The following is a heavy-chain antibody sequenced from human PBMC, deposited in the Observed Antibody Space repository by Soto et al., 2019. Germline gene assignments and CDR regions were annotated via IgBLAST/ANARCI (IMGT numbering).Heavy chain of an antibody. V-gene: IGHV4-39*01. J-gene: IGHJ4*02. CDR1: GDSISSSSYY. CDR2: IYYSGTA. Sequence: SETLSITCTVSGDSISSSSYYWGWFRQPPGKGLEWIGNIYYSGTAYYTPSLKSRVAISVDTSKNQFSLKLSSVTAADTAVFYCARLSRRASVPGDYWGQGTLVTVS. D-gene: IGHD6-19*01. CDR3: ARLSRRASVPGDY.